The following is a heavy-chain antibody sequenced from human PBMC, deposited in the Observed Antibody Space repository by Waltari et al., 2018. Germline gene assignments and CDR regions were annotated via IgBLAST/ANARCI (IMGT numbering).Heavy chain of an antibody. CDR2: IHSSGNII. D-gene: IGHD1-1*01. J-gene: IGHJ4*02. CDR3: ARDQRNGNQDY. V-gene: IGHV3-48*03. Sequence: EVQLVESGGGLVQPGGSLRLPCAASGFTFSSHPMNWVRQAPGKGLEWVSYIHSSGNIIYYADSVKGRFTISRDNAKNSLYLEMYSLRAEDTAIYYCARDQRNGNQDYWGQGALVTVSS. CDR1: GFTFSSHP.